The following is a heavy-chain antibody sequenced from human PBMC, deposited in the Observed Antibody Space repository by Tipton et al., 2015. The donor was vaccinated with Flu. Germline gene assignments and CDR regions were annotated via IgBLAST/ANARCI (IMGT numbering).Heavy chain of an antibody. Sequence: GLVKPSQILSLTCSVSGGSISSPTYFWSWIRQPAGKGLEWIGHIYGSGTTSYNPSLQSRVSISVDTSKNQFSLNLYSVTAADTAVYYCAREVIDYYGSGGVSGYLDPWGQGTLVTVSS. D-gene: IGHD3-10*01. V-gene: IGHV4-61*02. CDR2: IYGSGTT. CDR1: GGSISSPTYF. J-gene: IGHJ5*02. CDR3: AREVIDYYGSGGVSGYLDP.